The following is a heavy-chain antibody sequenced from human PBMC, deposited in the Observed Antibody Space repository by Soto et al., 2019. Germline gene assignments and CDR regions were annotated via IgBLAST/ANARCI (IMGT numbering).Heavy chain of an antibody. D-gene: IGHD6-6*01. CDR1: GFTFSSYS. CDR2: ISSSSSYI. Sequence: GGSLRLSCAASGFTFSSYSMNWVRQAPGKGLEWVSSISSSSSYIYYADSVKGRFTISRDDSGNTLFLQMSGLRAEDTAVYYCAKWYSSSITAPLDYWGQGTLVTVSS. V-gene: IGHV3-21*04. J-gene: IGHJ4*02. CDR3: AKWYSSSITAPLDY.